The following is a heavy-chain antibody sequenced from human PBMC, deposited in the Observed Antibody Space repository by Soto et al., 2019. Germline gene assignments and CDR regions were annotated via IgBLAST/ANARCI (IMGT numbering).Heavy chain of an antibody. D-gene: IGHD3-9*01. CDR2: ISSNGGST. CDR1: GFPFSSYA. J-gene: IGHJ4*02. Sequence: GGSLRLSCAASGFPFSSYAMHWVRQAPGKGLEYVSAISSNGGSTYYADSAKGRFTISRDNSKNTLYLQMSSLRAEDTAVYYCVKTYDILTGYYWAYFDYWGQGTLVTVSS. CDR3: VKTYDILTGYYWAYFDY. V-gene: IGHV3-64D*06.